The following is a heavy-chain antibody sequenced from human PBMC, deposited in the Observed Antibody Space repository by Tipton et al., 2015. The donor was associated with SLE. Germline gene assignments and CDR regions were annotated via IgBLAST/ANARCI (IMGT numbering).Heavy chain of an antibody. Sequence: QVQLVQSGPEVKKPGASVKASCRASGYIFSTYGISRVRQAPGQGLEWMGWINPYNDNTDYVELLQGRVTMTTDTSTGTAYMELTSLNSDDTAIYYCARHPVAGYAYYMDVWGTGTTVTVSS. J-gene: IGHJ6*03. CDR2: INPYNDNT. CDR3: ARHPVAGYAYYMDV. D-gene: IGHD5-12*01. V-gene: IGHV1-18*01. CDR1: GYIFSTYG.